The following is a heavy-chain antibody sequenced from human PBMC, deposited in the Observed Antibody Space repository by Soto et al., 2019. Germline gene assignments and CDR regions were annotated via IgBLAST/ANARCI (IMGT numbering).Heavy chain of an antibody. D-gene: IGHD1-7*01. CDR3: ARDGTFFWNYFY. J-gene: IGHJ4*02. Sequence: ASVKVSCKTSGYSFTDYGISWVRQAPGQGLECMGWISTFNGNAHYAQKLQGRVTMTTDTSTSTAYMELRSLRSDDTAVYYCARDGTFFWNYFYWGQGTLVTVSS. V-gene: IGHV1-18*04. CDR1: GYSFTDYG. CDR2: ISTFNGNA.